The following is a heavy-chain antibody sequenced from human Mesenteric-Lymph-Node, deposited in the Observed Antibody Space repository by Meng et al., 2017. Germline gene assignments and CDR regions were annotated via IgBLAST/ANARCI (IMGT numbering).Heavy chain of an antibody. D-gene: IGHD3-16*02. CDR1: GGSFSGYY. J-gene: IGHJ4*02. CDR2: INHSGST. CDR3: ARLQGYVWGSYRYRGYFDY. Sequence: SETLSLTCAVYGGSFSGYYWSWIRQPPGKGLEWIGEINHSGSTNYNTSLKSRVTISVDTSKNQFSLKLSPVTAADTAVYYCARLQGYVWGSYRYRGYFDYWGQGTLVTVSS. V-gene: IGHV4-34*01.